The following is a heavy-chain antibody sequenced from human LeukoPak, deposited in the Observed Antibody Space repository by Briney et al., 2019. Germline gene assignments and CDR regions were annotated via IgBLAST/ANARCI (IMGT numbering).Heavy chain of an antibody. J-gene: IGHJ5*02. CDR3: ARYDSTVNWFDP. Sequence: ASVKVSCKASGYTFTGYYMHWLRQAPGQGLEWMGWINPNSGGTNYAQRFQGRVTVTRDTSISTAYMELSRLRSDDTAFYYCARYDSTVNWFDPWGQGTLVTVSS. CDR1: GYTFTGYY. D-gene: IGHD3-22*01. V-gene: IGHV1-2*02. CDR2: INPNSGGT.